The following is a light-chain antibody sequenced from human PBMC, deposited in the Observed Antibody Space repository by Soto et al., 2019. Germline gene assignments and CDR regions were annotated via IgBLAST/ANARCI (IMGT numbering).Light chain of an antibody. CDR3: QQYYATPPYT. V-gene: IGKV4-1*01. CDR1: QSVLYSSNNKNY. Sequence: DIVMTQSPDSLAVFLGERATINCKSSQSVLYSSNNKNYLAWYQQKAGQPPKLLIYWASTRQSGVPDRFSGSGSGTDFTLTISSLQAEDVAVYYCQQYYATPPYTLGPGTKLEIK. CDR2: WAS. J-gene: IGKJ2*01.